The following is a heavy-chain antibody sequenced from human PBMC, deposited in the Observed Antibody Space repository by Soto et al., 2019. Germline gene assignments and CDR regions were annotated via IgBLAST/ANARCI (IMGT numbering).Heavy chain of an antibody. Sequence: PSETLSLTCTVSGGSVSSGSYYWTWIRQPPGKGLEWLGYIYYSGTTNYNPPLKSRITISVDTSKNQFSLKLSSVTAADTAVYYCARAHRDYYGSGSYLPYWGQGTLVTVSS. CDR3: ARAHRDYYGSGSYLPY. CDR2: IYYSGTT. J-gene: IGHJ4*02. D-gene: IGHD3-10*01. CDR1: GGSVSSGSYY. V-gene: IGHV4-61*01.